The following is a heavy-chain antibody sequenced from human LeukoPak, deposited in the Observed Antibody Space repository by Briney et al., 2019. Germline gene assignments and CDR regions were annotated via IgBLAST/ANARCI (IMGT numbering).Heavy chain of an antibody. CDR3: ARALYYYDSSGQTGPNWFDP. V-gene: IGHV4-39*07. J-gene: IGHJ5*02. CDR2: IYYSGST. CDR1: GGSISSSSYY. Sequence: SETLSLTCTVSGGSISSSSYYWGWIRQPPGRGLEWIGSIYYSGSTYYNPSLKSRVTISVDTSKNQFSLKLSYVIAADTAVYCCARALYYYDSSGQTGPNWFDPWGQGTLVTVSS. D-gene: IGHD3-22*01.